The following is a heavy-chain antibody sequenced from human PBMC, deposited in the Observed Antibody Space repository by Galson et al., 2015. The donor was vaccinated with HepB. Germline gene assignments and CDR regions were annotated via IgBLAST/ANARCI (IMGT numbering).Heavy chain of an antibody. J-gene: IGHJ6*03. CDR3: ARDRGCSSTSCYKRKRSYYYYYMDV. CDR1: GYTFTSYY. Sequence: SVKVSCKASGYTFTSYYMHWVRQAPGQGLEWMGIINPSGGSTSYAQKFQGRVTMTRDTSTSTVYMELSSLRSEDTAVYYCARDRGCSSTSCYKRKRSYYYYYMDVWGKGTTVTVSS. CDR2: INPSGGST. D-gene: IGHD2-2*02. V-gene: IGHV1-46*01.